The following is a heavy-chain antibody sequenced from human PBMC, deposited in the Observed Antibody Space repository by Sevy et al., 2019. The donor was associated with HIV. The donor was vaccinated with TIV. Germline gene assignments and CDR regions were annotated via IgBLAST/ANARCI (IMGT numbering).Heavy chain of an antibody. CDR1: GYTFTSYY. D-gene: IGHD6-6*01. Sequence: ASVKVSCKASGYTFTSYYMHWVRQAPGQGLEWMGIINPSGGSTSYAQKFQGRVTMTRDTSTSTVYMELSSLRSEDTAVYYCARDMRSIAAQHDAFDIWGQGTMVTVSS. CDR3: ARDMRSIAAQHDAFDI. V-gene: IGHV1-46*01. J-gene: IGHJ3*02. CDR2: INPSGGST.